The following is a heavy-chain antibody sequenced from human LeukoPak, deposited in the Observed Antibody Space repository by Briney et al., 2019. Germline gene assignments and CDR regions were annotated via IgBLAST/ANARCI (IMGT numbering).Heavy chain of an antibody. CDR3: ARDLAAPYFDY. D-gene: IGHD2-15*01. Sequence: GASVKVSCKASGGTFSSYAISWVRQAPGQGLEWMGGIIPIFGTANYAQKFQGRVTITADESTSTAYMELSSLRSEDTAVYYCARDLAAPYFDYWGQGTLATVSS. J-gene: IGHJ4*02. V-gene: IGHV1-69*01. CDR2: IIPIFGTA. CDR1: GGTFSSYA.